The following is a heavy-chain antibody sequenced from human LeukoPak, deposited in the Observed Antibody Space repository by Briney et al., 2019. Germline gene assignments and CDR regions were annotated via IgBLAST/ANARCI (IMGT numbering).Heavy chain of an antibody. Sequence: GGSLRLSCAASGFTFSSYAMSWVRQAPGKGLEWVSTISGSCGSTDYAESVKGRFTISRDNSKNTLYLQMNSLRAEDTAVYYCAKEQQLWLLGYFDYWGQGALVTVSS. CDR2: ISGSCGST. CDR3: AKEQQLWLLGYFDY. D-gene: IGHD5-18*01. CDR1: GFTFSSYA. V-gene: IGHV3-23*01. J-gene: IGHJ4*02.